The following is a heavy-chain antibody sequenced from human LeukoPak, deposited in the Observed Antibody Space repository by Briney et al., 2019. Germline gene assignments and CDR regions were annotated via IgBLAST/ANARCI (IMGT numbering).Heavy chain of an antibody. V-gene: IGHV3-15*01. Sequence: GGSLRLSCAASGFTFSNAWMSWVRQAPGKGREWVGRIKSKTDGGTTDYAAPVKGRFTISRDDSKNTLYLQMNSLKTEDTAVYYCTTIDGYTQPTDYWGQGTLVTVSS. J-gene: IGHJ4*02. CDR1: GFTFSNAW. D-gene: IGHD5-24*01. CDR3: TTIDGYTQPTDY. CDR2: IKSKTDGGTT.